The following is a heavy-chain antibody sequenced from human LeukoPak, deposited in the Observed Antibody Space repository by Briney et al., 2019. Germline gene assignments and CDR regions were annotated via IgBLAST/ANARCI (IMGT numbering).Heavy chain of an antibody. CDR1: GFTFSSYS. CDR3: AAHYGGNPDPFDY. D-gene: IGHD4-23*01. Sequence: GGSLRLSCAASGFTFSSYSMNWVRQAPGKGLEWVSSISSSSSYIYYADSAKGRFTISRDNAKNSLYLQMNSLRAEGTAVYYCAAHYGGNPDPFDYWGQGTLVTVSS. V-gene: IGHV3-21*01. CDR2: ISSSSSYI. J-gene: IGHJ4*02.